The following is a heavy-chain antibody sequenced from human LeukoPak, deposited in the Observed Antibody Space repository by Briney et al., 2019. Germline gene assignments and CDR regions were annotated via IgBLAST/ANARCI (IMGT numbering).Heavy chain of an antibody. CDR2: IYSGGET. J-gene: IGHJ4*02. V-gene: IGHV4-39*02. CDR1: GDPISSSHYY. D-gene: IGHD4-11*01. Sequence: PSETLSLTCTVSGDPISSSHYYWGWIRQSPGKGLEWIGSIYSGGETHYNPSLNSRVTIFLDTSKNRFSLNLISVTATDTAVYYCVRDYSNFVQGDWGQGTLVTVSS. CDR3: VRDYSNFVQGD.